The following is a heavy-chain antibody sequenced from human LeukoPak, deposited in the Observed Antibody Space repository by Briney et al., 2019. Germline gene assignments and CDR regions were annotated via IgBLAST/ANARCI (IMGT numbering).Heavy chain of an antibody. CDR3: ARGVLEAIGLMDV. CDR2: IYYSGTT. CDR1: VGSISSNY. Sequence: PSETLSLTCTISVGSISSNYWIWIRQPPGKGLEWIGYIYYSGTTNYNPSLRSRITISLDTSKKQFSLKLSSVTAADTAVYYCARGVLEAIGLMDVWGKGTTVTVSS. V-gene: IGHV4-59*01. D-gene: IGHD3-3*01. J-gene: IGHJ6*03.